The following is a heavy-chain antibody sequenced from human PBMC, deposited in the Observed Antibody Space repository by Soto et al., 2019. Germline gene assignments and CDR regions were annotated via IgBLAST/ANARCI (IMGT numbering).Heavy chain of an antibody. V-gene: IGHV4-34*02. CDR2: INHSGTT. Sequence: QVQLQQWGAGLLKPSETLSLTCAVYNGSFSDYYWSWIRQSPGKGLEWIGEINHSGTTNSNPSLKSRVTXSADTSKNQFSLKLTSVTAADTAVYYCARVRERYSGSHAYWGQGTQVTVSS. CDR3: ARVRERYSGSHAY. D-gene: IGHD1-26*01. CDR1: NGSFSDYY. J-gene: IGHJ4*02.